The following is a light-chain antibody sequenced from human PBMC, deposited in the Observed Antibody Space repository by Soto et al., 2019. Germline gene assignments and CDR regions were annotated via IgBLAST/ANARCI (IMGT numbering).Light chain of an antibody. V-gene: IGLV2-14*01. J-gene: IGLJ1*01. Sequence: QSALTQPASVSGSPGQSITISCTGTSSDVGGYNHVSWYQQHPGKAPKLMIYNVSNRPSRVSNRFSGSKSGNTASLTISGLQAEDEADYYCSSYTSSYVFGTGTKLTVL. CDR1: SSDVGGYNH. CDR2: NVS. CDR3: SSYTSSYV.